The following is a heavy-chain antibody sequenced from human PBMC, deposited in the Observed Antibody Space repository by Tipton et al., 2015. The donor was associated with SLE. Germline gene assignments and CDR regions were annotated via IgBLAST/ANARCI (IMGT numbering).Heavy chain of an antibody. CDR1: GESLSGHY. J-gene: IGHJ4*02. CDR2: IYYSGST. CDR3: ARSAGYGSSWAHFDY. D-gene: IGHD6-13*01. V-gene: IGHV4-59*11. Sequence: TLSLTCTVYGESLSGHYWSWIRQPPGKGLDWIGYIYYSGSTNYNPSLKSRVTISVDTSKNQFSLKLSSVTAADTAVYYCARSAGYGSSWAHFDYWGQGTLVTVSS.